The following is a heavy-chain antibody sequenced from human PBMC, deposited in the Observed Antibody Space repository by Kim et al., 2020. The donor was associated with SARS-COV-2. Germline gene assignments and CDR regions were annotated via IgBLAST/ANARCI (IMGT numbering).Heavy chain of an antibody. CDR3: ARGTGAVDTGVVD. J-gene: IGHJ4*02. V-gene: IGHV1-46*01. D-gene: IGHD5-18*01. Sequence: SAQNFQGRVTMTRDTSTSTVYMGLSSLRSEDTAVYYCARGTGAVDTGVVDWGQGTLVTVSS.